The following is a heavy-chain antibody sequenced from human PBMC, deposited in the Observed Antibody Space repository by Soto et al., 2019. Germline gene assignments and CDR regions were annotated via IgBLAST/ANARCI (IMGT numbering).Heavy chain of an antibody. CDR2: ISAYNGNT. V-gene: IGHV1-18*01. Sequence: QVQLVQSGAEVKKPGASVKVSCKASGYTFTSYGISWVRQAPGQGLEWMGWISAYNGNTNYAPKLQGRVTMTTDTSTSTAYMELRSLRSDDTAVYYCARVRLYDYGDPHDAFDIWGQGTMVTVSS. J-gene: IGHJ3*02. CDR1: GYTFTSYG. CDR3: ARVRLYDYGDPHDAFDI. D-gene: IGHD4-17*01.